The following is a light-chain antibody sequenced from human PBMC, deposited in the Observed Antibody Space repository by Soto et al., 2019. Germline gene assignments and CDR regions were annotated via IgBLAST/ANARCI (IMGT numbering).Light chain of an antibody. CDR1: SSNIGSNY. J-gene: IGLJ2*01. CDR2: RNN. V-gene: IGLV1-47*01. Sequence: QSVLTQPPSASGTPGQRVTISCSGGSSNIGSNYVFWYQHLPGTAPKLLIYRNNQRPSGVPDRFSGSKSGTSASLAISGLRTEDETDSYCAAWDDSLSGVVFGGGTKLTVL. CDR3: AAWDDSLSGVV.